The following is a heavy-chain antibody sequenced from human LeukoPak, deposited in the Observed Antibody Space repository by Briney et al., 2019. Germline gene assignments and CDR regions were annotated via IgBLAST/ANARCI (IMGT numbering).Heavy chain of an antibody. V-gene: IGHV3-23*01. CDR3: AKDWVASSWFNWFDP. J-gene: IGHJ5*02. D-gene: IGHD6-13*01. CDR1: GFTFSSYA. Sequence: GSLRLSCAASGFTFSSYAMSWVRQAPGKGVEWVSAISGSGGSTYYADSVKGRFTISRDNSKNTVYLQMNSLRAEDTAVYYCAKDWVASSWFNWFDPWGQGTLVTVSS. CDR2: ISGSGGST.